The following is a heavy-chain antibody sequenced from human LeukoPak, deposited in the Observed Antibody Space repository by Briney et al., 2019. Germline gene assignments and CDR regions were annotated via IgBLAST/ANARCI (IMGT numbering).Heavy chain of an antibody. D-gene: IGHD2-21*01. V-gene: IGHV3-23*01. Sequence: GGSLRLSCAASGFTFSSSAMSWVRQAPGKGLEWVSAVSSSGGSTFYADSVKGRFTISRDNSKNTLFLQMNSLRDEDTAIYYSAKRVIAPAQDYFFDYWGPGTLVTVSS. CDR3: AKRVIAPAQDYFFDY. CDR1: GFTFSSSA. CDR2: VSSSGGST. J-gene: IGHJ4*02.